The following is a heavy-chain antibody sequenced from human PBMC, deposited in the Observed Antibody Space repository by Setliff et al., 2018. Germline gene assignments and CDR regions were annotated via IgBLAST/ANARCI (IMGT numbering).Heavy chain of an antibody. Sequence: GASVKVSCKASGGTFRSYSISWVRQAPGQGLEWMGGTIPSFGSTNYAQKFQDRVTIITDESTSTAYMELSSLRTEDTAVYYCAREGVDTRSSTDYRYYMDVWGKGTTVTVSS. J-gene: IGHJ6*03. CDR2: TIPSFGST. D-gene: IGHD5-18*01. CDR3: AREGVDTRSSTDYRYYMDV. CDR1: GGTFRSYS. V-gene: IGHV1-69*05.